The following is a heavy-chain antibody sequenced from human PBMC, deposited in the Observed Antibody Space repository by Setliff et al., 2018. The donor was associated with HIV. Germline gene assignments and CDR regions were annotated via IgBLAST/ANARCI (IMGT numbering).Heavy chain of an antibody. J-gene: IGHJ6*02. V-gene: IGHV1-18*01. CDR2: ISTYNGQR. D-gene: IGHD3-10*01. CDR1: GYTFSQYG. CDR3: AREGVREPPSNTLYYGMDV. Sequence: ASVKVSCKSYGYTFSQYGISWVRQAPGQGLEWMGWISTYNGQRNYAQKVQGRVTFTTDTSTSTAYMELRSLRSDDTAVYYCAREGVREPPSNTLYYGMDVWGQGTTVTSP.